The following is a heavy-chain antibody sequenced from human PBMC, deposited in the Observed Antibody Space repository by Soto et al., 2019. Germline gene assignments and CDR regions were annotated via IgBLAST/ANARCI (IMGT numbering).Heavy chain of an antibody. Sequence: SETLSLTCTVSGGSISSNNYYWGWIRQPPGKGLEWIGSIYYSGNTYYNPSLTSRVTISVDTSQNQISLKVSSATAADTAVYYCARHWSYDSSGWAHFYFDYWGQGTLVTVSS. V-gene: IGHV4-39*01. CDR3: ARHWSYDSSGWAHFYFDY. D-gene: IGHD3-22*01. CDR1: GGSISSNNYY. CDR2: IYYSGNT. J-gene: IGHJ4*02.